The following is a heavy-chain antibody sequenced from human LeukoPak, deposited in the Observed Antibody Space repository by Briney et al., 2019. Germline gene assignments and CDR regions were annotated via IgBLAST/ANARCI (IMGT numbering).Heavy chain of an antibody. J-gene: IGHJ5*02. V-gene: IGHV1-24*01. CDR2: FDPEDGET. D-gene: IGHD3-22*01. Sequence: ASVKVSCKVSGYTLTELSMHWVRQAPGKGLEWMGGFDPEDGETIYAQKFQGRVTMTEDTSTDTAYMELSSLRSEDTAVYYCAREYYYDSSGSRENWFDPWGQGTLVTVSS. CDR3: AREYYYDSSGSRENWFDP. CDR1: GYTLTELS.